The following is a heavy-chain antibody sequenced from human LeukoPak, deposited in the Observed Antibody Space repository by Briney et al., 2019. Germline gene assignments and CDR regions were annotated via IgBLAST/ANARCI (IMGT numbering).Heavy chain of an antibody. CDR1: GFTFSSYE. CDR2: IAGTGGST. J-gene: IGHJ3*01. D-gene: IGHD1-26*01. V-gene: IGHV3-23*01. CDR3: AKAFRIVGIGNPDDAFDV. Sequence: GGSLRLSCAASGFTFSSYEMNWVRQAPGKGLEWASSIAGTGGSTYYADSVKSRFTLSRDNSENTLYLQLNSLRAEDSGIYYCAKAFRIVGIGNPDDAFDVWGQGTVVTVS.